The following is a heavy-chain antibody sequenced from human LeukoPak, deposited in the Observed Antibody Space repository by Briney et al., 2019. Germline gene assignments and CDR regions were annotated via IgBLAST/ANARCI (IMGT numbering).Heavy chain of an antibody. J-gene: IGHJ4*02. V-gene: IGHV3-7*03. CDR3: ARRGLHDY. CDR1: GFTYSDYW. Sequence: GGSLRLSCVASGFTYSDYWMSWVRQGPGKGLEWVATIKGDGCVKNYVDSVKGRFTISRDNAKNSVFLQMDSLRVEDTALYYCARRGLHDYWGQGTLVTVSS. D-gene: IGHD5/OR15-5a*01. CDR2: IKGDGCVK.